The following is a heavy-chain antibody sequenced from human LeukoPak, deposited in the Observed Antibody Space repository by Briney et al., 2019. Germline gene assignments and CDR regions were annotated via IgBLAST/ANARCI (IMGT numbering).Heavy chain of an antibody. J-gene: IGHJ4*02. Sequence: PGGSLRLSCAASGFTFSTYSMKWVRQAPGKGLEWVSYISDSGAVYYADSVRGRFTISRENAQNSLFLQMNSLRAEDTAVYYCARDGDYDFWSGYCTSYYFDYWGQGTLVTVSS. V-gene: IGHV3-48*01. D-gene: IGHD3-3*01. CDR2: ISDSGAV. CDR1: GFTFSTYS. CDR3: ARDGDYDFWSGYCTSYYFDY.